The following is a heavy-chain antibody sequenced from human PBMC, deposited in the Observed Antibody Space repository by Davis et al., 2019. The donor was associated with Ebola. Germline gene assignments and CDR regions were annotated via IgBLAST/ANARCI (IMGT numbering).Heavy chain of an antibody. D-gene: IGHD6-13*01. Sequence: PGGSLRLSCAASGFTFSNYRMNWVRQAPGKGREWVSSISSSGTFIYYADSVKGRFTISRDNARNSLYLEMNSLRADDTAIYYCARVAAAAAKGPFDNWGQGALVTVSS. CDR1: GFTFSNYR. J-gene: IGHJ4*02. CDR3: ARVAAAAAKGPFDN. CDR2: ISSSGTFI. V-gene: IGHV3-21*01.